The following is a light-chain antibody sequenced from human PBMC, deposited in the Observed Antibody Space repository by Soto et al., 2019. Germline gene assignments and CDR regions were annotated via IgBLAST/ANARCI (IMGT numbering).Light chain of an antibody. CDR3: SSYASSSALGV. CDR1: SSDVGGYNY. Sequence: QSALTQPASVSGSPGQSITISCTGTSSDVGGYNYVSWYQQHPGKAPKLMIYDVGNRPSGVSNRFSGSKSGNTASLTISGLQADDDDDYYCSSYASSSALGVFGTGTKLTVL. CDR2: DVG. J-gene: IGLJ1*01. V-gene: IGLV2-14*01.